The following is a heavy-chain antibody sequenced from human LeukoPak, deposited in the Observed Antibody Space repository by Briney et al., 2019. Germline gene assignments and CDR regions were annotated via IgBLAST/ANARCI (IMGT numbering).Heavy chain of an antibody. Sequence: PSETLSLTCTVSGGSISSYYGSWIRHPPRKGLEWIGYIYYSGSTNYNPSLKSRVTISVDTSKNQYSLKLSSVTAADTAVYYCARGASSSWSKTFDYWGQGTLVTVSS. V-gene: IGHV4-59*01. J-gene: IGHJ4*02. CDR1: GGSISSYY. CDR2: IYYSGST. D-gene: IGHD6-13*01. CDR3: ARGASSSWSKTFDY.